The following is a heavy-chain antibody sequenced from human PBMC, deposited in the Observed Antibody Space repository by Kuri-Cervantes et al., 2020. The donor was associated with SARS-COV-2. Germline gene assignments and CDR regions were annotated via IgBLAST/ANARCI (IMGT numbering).Heavy chain of an antibody. Sequence: GGSLRLSCAASGFTFSSYAMHWVRQAPGKGLEWVAVISYDGSNKYYADSVKGRFTISRDNSKNTLYLQMNSLRAEDTAVYYCAKGKGIAAGSDAFDIWGQGTMVTVSS. CDR1: GFTFSSYA. J-gene: IGHJ3*02. CDR3: AKGKGIAAGSDAFDI. D-gene: IGHD6-13*01. V-gene: IGHV3-30-3*01. CDR2: ISYDGSNK.